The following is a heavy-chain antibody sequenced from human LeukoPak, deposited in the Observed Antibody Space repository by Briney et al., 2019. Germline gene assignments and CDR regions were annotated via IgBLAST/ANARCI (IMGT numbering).Heavy chain of an antibody. V-gene: IGHV3-23*01. Sequence: GGSLRLSCAVSGITLSNYGMSWVRQTPGKGLEWVAGISGSGGRTTYADSVKGRFTISRDNPRNTLYPQMSSLRVEDTAVYLCARRGVVIRVILVGFHKEAYYFDSWGQGALVTVSS. CDR1: GITLSNYG. CDR3: ARRGVVIRVILVGFHKEAYYFDS. CDR2: ISGSGGRT. J-gene: IGHJ4*02. D-gene: IGHD3-22*01.